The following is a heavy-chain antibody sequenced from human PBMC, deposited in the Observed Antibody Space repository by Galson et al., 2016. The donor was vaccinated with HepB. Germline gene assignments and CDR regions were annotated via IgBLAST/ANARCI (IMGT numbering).Heavy chain of an antibody. Sequence: SVKASCKASGYTFTRYYIHWVRQAPGQGLEWMGVINPSGGSTKDAQRFQGRVTMTRDTSTSTVYMELCCLRSEDTAVYFCARGGYYDSSGSLRDWGQGTLVTVSS. CDR1: GYTFTRYY. J-gene: IGHJ4*02. CDR2: INPSGGST. D-gene: IGHD3-22*01. CDR3: ARGGYYDSSGSLRD. V-gene: IGHV1-46*01.